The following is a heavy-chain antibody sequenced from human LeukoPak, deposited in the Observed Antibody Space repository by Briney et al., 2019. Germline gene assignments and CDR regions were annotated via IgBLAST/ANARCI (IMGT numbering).Heavy chain of an antibody. CDR2: IKEDGSEK. J-gene: IGHJ4*02. D-gene: IGHD2-15*01. CDR3: ARDLGVCSGGTCYSVYDY. Sequence: PGGSLRLSCAASGFTVSRYWMSWVRQAPGKGLEWVADIKEDGSEKHCVDSVKGRFTISRDNAENSLYLQMNSLRAEDTAIYYCARDLGVCSGGTCYSVYDYWGQGTLVTVSS. V-gene: IGHV3-7*01. CDR1: GFTVSRYW.